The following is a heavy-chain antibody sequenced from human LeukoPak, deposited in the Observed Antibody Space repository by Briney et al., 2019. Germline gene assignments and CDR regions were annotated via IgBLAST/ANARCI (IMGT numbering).Heavy chain of an antibody. V-gene: IGHV1-18*01. CDR3: ARDGELNSSSWYGDFDY. J-gene: IGHJ4*02. D-gene: IGHD6-13*01. CDR2: ISAYNGNT. CDR1: GYTFTSYA. Sequence: GASVKVSCKASGYTFTSYAFTWVRQAPGQGLEWMGWISAYNGNTNYAQKLQGRVTMTTDTSTSTAYMELSSLRSEDTAVYYCARDGELNSSSWYGDFDYWGQGTLVTVSS.